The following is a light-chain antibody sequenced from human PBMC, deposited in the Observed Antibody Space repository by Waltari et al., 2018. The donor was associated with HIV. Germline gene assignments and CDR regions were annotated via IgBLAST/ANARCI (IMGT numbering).Light chain of an antibody. V-gene: IGLV1-47*01. Sequence: QSVLTQPPSASGTPGQRVSISCSGSSSNIGSNYVYWYQQLPGTAPKLLMYRNDERPSGAPDRFSGSKSGTSASLAISGLRSEDEADYYCAAWDDSLSAWVFGGGTKLTVL. CDR2: RND. J-gene: IGLJ3*02. CDR1: SSNIGSNY. CDR3: AAWDDSLSAWV.